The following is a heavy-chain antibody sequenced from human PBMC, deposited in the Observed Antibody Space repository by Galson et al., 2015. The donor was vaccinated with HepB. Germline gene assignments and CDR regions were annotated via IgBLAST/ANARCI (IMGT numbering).Heavy chain of an antibody. CDR3: AKDLDSKWNNFHF. D-gene: IGHD1-1*01. J-gene: IGHJ4*02. V-gene: IGHV3-23*01. Sequence: SLRLSCATSGFNFSSDAMTWVRQAPGKGLEWVSCISGNGDRTYYAESVKGRFTISRDNSKNTLYLQMNSLRAEDTGVYYCAKDLDSKWNNFHFWGQGTLVTVSS. CDR1: GFNFSSDA. CDR2: ISGNGDRT.